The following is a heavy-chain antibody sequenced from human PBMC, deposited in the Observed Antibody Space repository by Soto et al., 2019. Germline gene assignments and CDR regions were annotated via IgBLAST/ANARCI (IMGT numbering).Heavy chain of an antibody. CDR2: IIPIFGTA. J-gene: IGHJ4*02. D-gene: IGHD3-22*01. CDR1: GGTFSSYA. Sequence: SVKVSCKASGGTFSSYAISWVRQAPGQGLERMGGIIPIFGTANYAQKFQGRVTITADESTSTAYMELSSLRSEDTAVYYCARDYYDSSGRGYYLDYWGQGTLVTVSS. V-gene: IGHV1-69*13. CDR3: ARDYYDSSGRGYYLDY.